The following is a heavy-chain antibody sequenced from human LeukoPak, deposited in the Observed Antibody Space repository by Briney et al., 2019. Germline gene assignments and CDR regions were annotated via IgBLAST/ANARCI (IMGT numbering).Heavy chain of an antibody. V-gene: IGHV3-21*01. J-gene: IGHJ3*02. Sequence: PGGSLRLSCAASGFTFSSYSMNWVRQAPGKGLEWVSSISSSSSYIYYADSVKGRFTISRDNAKNSLYLQMNSLRAEDTAVYYCAREIEITFGGVIVIDAFGIWGQGTMVTVSS. CDR2: ISSSSSYI. CDR3: AREIEITFGGVIVIDAFGI. D-gene: IGHD3-16*02. CDR1: GFTFSSYS.